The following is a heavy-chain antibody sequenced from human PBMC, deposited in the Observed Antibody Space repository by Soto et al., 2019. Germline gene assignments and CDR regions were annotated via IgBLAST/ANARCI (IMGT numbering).Heavy chain of an antibody. CDR2: RKRDGSEK. V-gene: IGHV3-7*04. D-gene: IGHD2-2*01. Sequence: EVQLVESGGGLVQPGGSLRLSCAASGFTFRTYWMNWVRQAPGKGLEWVANRKRDGSEKYYVDSVKGRFTISRDTATNSLYLQMNSRIAEDPAVYYCARDPNIVVVPAAIYYYYGMDVWGQGTTVTVSS. J-gene: IGHJ6*02. CDR3: ARDPNIVVVPAAIYYYYGMDV. CDR1: GFTFRTYW.